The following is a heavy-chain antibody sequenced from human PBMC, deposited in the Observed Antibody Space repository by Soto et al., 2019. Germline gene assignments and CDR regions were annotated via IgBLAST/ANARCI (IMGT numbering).Heavy chain of an antibody. CDR2: IETKGRGT. V-gene: IGHV3-74*01. CDR1: GFSLSGYW. CDR3: ATVFDL. Sequence: EMQLVESGGGLVQPGGSLRLSCEGSGFSLSGYWIHWVRQAPGKGLEWVARIETKGRGTSYADSVKGRFTISTDNAKSTVFLQMNSLRLDDTAVYYCATVFDLWGQGTLVTVSS. D-gene: IGHD4-17*01. J-gene: IGHJ5*02.